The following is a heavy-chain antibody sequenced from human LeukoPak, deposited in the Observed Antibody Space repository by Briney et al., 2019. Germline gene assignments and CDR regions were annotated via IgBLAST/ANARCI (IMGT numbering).Heavy chain of an antibody. CDR3: ARPIGCCSSTSCGGFAY. D-gene: IGHD2-2*01. V-gene: IGHV4-39*01. J-gene: IGHJ4*02. CDR1: GGSISSSSYY. Sequence: SETLSLTCTVSGGSISSSSYYWGWIRQPPGKGLEWIGSIYYSGSTYYNPSLKSRVTISVDTSKNQFSLKLSSVTAADTAVYYCARPIGCCSSTSCGGFAYWGQGTLVTVSS. CDR2: IYYSGST.